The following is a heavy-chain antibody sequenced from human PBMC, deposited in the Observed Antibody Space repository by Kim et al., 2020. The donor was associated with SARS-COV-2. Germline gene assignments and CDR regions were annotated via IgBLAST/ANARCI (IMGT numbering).Heavy chain of an antibody. CDR2: ISGDGGST. CDR1: GFTFSSYA. Sequence: GGSLRLSCAASGFTFSSYAMSWVRQAPGKGLEWVSAISGDGGSTYYADSVKGRFTISRDNSKNTLYLQMNSLRAEDTAVYYCAYSSSRPPYFEHWGQGTLVTVSS. J-gene: IGHJ1*01. V-gene: IGHV3-23*01. CDR3: AYSSSRPPYFEH. D-gene: IGHD6-13*01.